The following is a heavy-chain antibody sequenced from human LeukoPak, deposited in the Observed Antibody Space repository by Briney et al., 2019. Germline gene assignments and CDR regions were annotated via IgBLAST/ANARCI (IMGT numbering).Heavy chain of an antibody. J-gene: IGHJ3*02. D-gene: IGHD2-2*01. CDR3: ARRSPEDIVVVPAAMSRDHDAFDI. CDR1: GYTFTGYY. CDR2: INPNSGGT. V-gene: IGHV1-2*02. Sequence: ASVKVSCKASGYTFTGYYMHWVRQAPGQGLEWMGWINPNSGGTNYAQKLQGRVTMTTDTSTSTAYMELRSLRSDDTAVYYCARRSPEDIVVVPAAMSRDHDAFDIWGQGTMVTVSS.